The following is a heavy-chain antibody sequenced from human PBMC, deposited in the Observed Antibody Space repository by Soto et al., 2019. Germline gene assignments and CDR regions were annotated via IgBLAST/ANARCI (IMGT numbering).Heavy chain of an antibody. D-gene: IGHD2-21*02. J-gene: IGHJ5*02. CDR3: ARDQEVVTAYNWFDP. CDR2: IIPIFGTA. Sequence: QVQLVQSGAEVKKPGSSVKVSCKASGGTFSSYAISWVRQAPGQGLEWMGGIIPIFGTANYAQKFQGRVTIXXDXSXXTAYMELSSLRSEDKAVYYCARDQEVVTAYNWFDPWGQGTLVTVSS. CDR1: GGTFSSYA. V-gene: IGHV1-69*05.